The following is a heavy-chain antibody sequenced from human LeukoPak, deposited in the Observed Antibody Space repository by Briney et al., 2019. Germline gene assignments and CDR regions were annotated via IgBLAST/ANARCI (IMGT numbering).Heavy chain of an antibody. D-gene: IGHD4-17*01. V-gene: IGHV1-18*04. CDR2: ISAYNGNT. J-gene: IGHJ5*02. Sequence: ASVKVSCKASGYTFTSYGISWVRQAPGQGLEWMGWISAYNGNTNYAQKLQGRVTMTTDTSTSTAYMELRSLRSDDTAVYYCAGGPLDGGDYGVINLFDPWGQGTLVTVSS. CDR1: GYTFTSYG. CDR3: AGGPLDGGDYGVINLFDP.